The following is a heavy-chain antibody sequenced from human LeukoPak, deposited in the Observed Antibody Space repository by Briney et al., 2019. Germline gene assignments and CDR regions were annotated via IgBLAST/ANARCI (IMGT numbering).Heavy chain of an antibody. CDR1: GGSISTYY. Sequence: SGTLSLTCTVSGGSISTYYWGWIRQPAGKGLKWIGRIYTSGSTNYNPSLKSRLTMSVDTSKNQFSLKLNSVTAADTAVYFCARDSSRSGYYDFWGQGTLVTVSS. J-gene: IGHJ4*02. CDR2: IYTSGST. CDR3: ARDSSRSGYYDF. D-gene: IGHD6-19*01. V-gene: IGHV4-4*07.